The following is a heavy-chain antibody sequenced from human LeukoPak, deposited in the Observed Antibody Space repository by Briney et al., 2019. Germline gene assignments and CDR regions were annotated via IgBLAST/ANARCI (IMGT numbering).Heavy chain of an antibody. Sequence: GGSLRLSCTASGFTFSGYSMNWIRQAPGKGLEWVSSFGTRSTSIYHAGSVKGRFAISRDDAKNSLYLQMNSLRAEDTAVYYCARDDYSNYGFDYWGQGTLVTVSS. V-gene: IGHV3-21*01. CDR2: FGTRSTSI. J-gene: IGHJ4*02. CDR1: GFTFSGYS. CDR3: ARDDYSNYGFDY. D-gene: IGHD4-11*01.